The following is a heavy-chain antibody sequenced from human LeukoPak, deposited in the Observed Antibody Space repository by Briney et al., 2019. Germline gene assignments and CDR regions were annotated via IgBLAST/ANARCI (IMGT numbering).Heavy chain of an antibody. J-gene: IGHJ4*02. CDR3: ALDISCSTSCSNVY. CDR1: GFTLSSYW. Sequence: QTGGSLRLSCAASGFTLSSYWMSWVRQAPGKGLEWVANIKQDGSEKYYVGSVKGRFTISRDNSKNSLYLQMNNLRIEDTALYYCALDISCSTSCSNVYWGQGTLVTVSS. V-gene: IGHV3-7*03. D-gene: IGHD2-2*01. CDR2: IKQDGSEK.